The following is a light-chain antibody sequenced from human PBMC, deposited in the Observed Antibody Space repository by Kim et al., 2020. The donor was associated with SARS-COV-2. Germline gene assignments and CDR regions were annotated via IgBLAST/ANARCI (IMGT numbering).Light chain of an antibody. J-gene: IGLJ2*01. V-gene: IGLV6-57*03. CDR3: QSYDSNNVV. CDR1: SGSIASGY. Sequence: NFMLTQPHSVSESPGKTVTISCTRSSGSIASGYVQWYQQRPGSVPTTVIQENNQRPSGVPDRFSGSIDSSSISASLTISGLKTEDEADYYCQSYDSNNVVFGGGTQLTVL. CDR2: ENN.